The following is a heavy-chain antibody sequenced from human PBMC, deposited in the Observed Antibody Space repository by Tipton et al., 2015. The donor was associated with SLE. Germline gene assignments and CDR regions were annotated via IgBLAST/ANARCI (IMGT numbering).Heavy chain of an antibody. V-gene: IGHV4-61*02. J-gene: IGHJ6*03. CDR1: GDSISRGNYF. Sequence: TLSLTCRVSGDSISRGNYFWHWIRQPAGKGLEWIGRIHPSGSTKYSRSLKSRVTISVDTSENQFSLKLSSVTAADSGVYFCSRGTAVGYYYNDVWGNGASVSASS. CDR3: SRGTAVGYYYNDV. CDR2: IHPSGST. D-gene: IGHD1-1*01.